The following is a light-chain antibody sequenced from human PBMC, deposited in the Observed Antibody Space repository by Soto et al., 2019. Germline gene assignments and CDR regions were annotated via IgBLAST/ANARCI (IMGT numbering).Light chain of an antibody. V-gene: IGLV1-51*01. CDR2: DND. J-gene: IGLJ2*01. CDR3: SSWDMSLNVVL. Sequence: QSVLTQPPSVSAAPGQRVTISCSGSNSNIKNTYVSWYQQLPGTAPKLLIYDNDRRPSGIPDRFSGSRFGTSATLGITGLQTGDEADYYCSSWDMSLNVVLFGGGTKVTVL. CDR1: NSNIKNTY.